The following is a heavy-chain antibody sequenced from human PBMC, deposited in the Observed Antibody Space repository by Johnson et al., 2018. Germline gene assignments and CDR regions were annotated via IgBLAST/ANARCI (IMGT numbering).Heavy chain of an antibody. Sequence: EVQLVQSGGGLVQXGGSLKLSCAASGFTFSGSAMHWVRQASGKGLEWVGRIRSKANSYATAYAASVKGRFTISRDDSKNTAYRQMNRLRADDTAVYHCAKGIGYCSGGICYSFAYYGMDGWGQGTTVTVSS. CDR3: AKGIGYCSGGICYSFAYYGMDG. CDR1: GFTFSGSA. J-gene: IGHJ6*02. CDR2: IRSKANSYAT. D-gene: IGHD2-15*01. V-gene: IGHV3-73*01.